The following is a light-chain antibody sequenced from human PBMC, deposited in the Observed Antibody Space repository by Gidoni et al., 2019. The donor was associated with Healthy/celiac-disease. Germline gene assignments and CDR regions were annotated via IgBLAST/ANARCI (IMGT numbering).Light chain of an antibody. CDR3: QQCYSTPPVT. CDR2: AAS. V-gene: IGKV1-39*01. Sequence: IQITQHPSSLSASVGDRVTITCRASQCISSYLDWYQQKPGKAPKLLIYAASSLQSGVPSRFSGSGSGTDFTLTISCLQPEDFATYYCQQCYSTPPVTFGQXTRLEIK. J-gene: IGKJ2*01. CDR1: QCISSY.